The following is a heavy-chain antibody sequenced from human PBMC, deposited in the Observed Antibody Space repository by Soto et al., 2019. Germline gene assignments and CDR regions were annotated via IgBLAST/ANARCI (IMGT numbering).Heavy chain of an antibody. D-gene: IGHD3-22*01. CDR1: GSTFRNYG. J-gene: IGHJ4*02. CDR2: ISFDGSNT. CDR3: AKDTQLYASSGYYGVDQ. Sequence: QVQLVESGGGVVQPGRSLRLSCAASGSTFRNYGIHWVRQAPGKGLQWVATISFDGSNTHYVDSVQGRFTISRDNSVNTGFLQMNGLRVEDTAVYYCAKDTQLYASSGYYGVDQWGQGTLVTVSS. V-gene: IGHV3-30*18.